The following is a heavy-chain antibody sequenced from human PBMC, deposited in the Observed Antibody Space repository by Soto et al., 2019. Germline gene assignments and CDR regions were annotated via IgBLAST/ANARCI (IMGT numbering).Heavy chain of an antibody. CDR1: GFPFSSYV. V-gene: IGHV3-23*01. Sequence: GGSLRLSCTASGFPFSSYVMSWVRQAPGKGLDWVSAISGSGGSTYYADSVKGRFTISRDNSKNTLYLQMNSLRAEDTAVYYCAKAHSSGWYSHFDYWGQGTLVTVSS. CDR2: ISGSGGST. CDR3: AKAHSSGWYSHFDY. J-gene: IGHJ4*02. D-gene: IGHD6-19*01.